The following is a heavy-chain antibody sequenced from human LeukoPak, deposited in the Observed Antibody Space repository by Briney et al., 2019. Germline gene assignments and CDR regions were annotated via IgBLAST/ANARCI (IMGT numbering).Heavy chain of an antibody. Sequence: PGGSLRLSCAASGFTVSSNFMSWVRQAPGKGLEWVSVMYSGGSTYYADSVKGRFTISRDNSKNTMYLQMNSLRAEDTASYYCARVQYDGIYSHAFDIWGQGTMVTVSS. CDR3: ARVQYDGIYSHAFDI. D-gene: IGHD1-26*01. CDR2: MYSGGST. V-gene: IGHV3-53*01. J-gene: IGHJ3*02. CDR1: GFTVSSNF.